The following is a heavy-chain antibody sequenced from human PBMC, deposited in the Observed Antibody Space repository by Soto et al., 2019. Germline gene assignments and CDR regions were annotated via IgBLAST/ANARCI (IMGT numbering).Heavy chain of an antibody. D-gene: IGHD3-3*01. CDR3: ASSTTIFGVVQKGMDV. Sequence: LSLTCAVSGGSIRSGGYSWSWIRQPPGKGLEWIGYIYHSGSTYYNPSLKSRVTISVDRSKNQSSLKLSSVTAADTAVYYCASSTTIFGVVQKGMDVWGQGSTVTVS. J-gene: IGHJ6*02. V-gene: IGHV4-30-2*01. CDR2: IYHSGST. CDR1: GGSIRSGGYS.